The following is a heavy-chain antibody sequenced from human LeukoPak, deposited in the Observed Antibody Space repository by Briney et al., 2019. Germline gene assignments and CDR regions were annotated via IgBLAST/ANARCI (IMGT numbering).Heavy chain of an antibody. J-gene: IGHJ4*02. CDR2: ISDSGDYT. D-gene: IGHD2-8*01. CDR3: AKDTSIGKYCTNGVCSPFDY. Sequence: PGGSLRLSCAVSGFTFSSYAMSWVRQAPGQGLEWVSVISDSGDYTSYADSVRGRFTISRDNSRNTLSQQMISLRPEETAADHCAKDTSIGKYCTNGVCSPFDYWGQGTLVTVSS. V-gene: IGHV3-23*01. CDR1: GFTFSSYA.